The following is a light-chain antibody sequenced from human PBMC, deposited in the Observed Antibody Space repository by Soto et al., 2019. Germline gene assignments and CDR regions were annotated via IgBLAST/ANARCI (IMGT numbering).Light chain of an antibody. CDR1: QGIRND. CDR3: LQDYNYPWT. J-gene: IGKJ1*01. V-gene: IGKV1-6*01. Sequence: IQMTQSPSSLSASLLDRVTITCRSSQGIRNDLGWYQQKPGKAPKLLIYAASSLQSGVPSRFSGSGSGTDFTLTISSLQPEDFATYYCLQDYNYPWTFGQGTKVDIK. CDR2: AAS.